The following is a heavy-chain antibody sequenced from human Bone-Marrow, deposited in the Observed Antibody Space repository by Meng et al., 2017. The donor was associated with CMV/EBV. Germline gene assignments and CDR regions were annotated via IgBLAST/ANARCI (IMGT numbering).Heavy chain of an antibody. CDR3: ASESATYLGGRIYYHGMDV. V-gene: IGHV4-34*01. J-gene: IGHJ6*01. CDR1: GGSFNAYY. CDR2: INHSGST. Sequence: SETLSLTCTVYGGSFNAYYYNWFRQAPGKGLEWIGEINHSGSTNYNPSLKSRVTISVDKSKNQFSLRLTSVTAADTAVYYCASESATYLGGRIYYHGMDVWGQGTMVTVSS. D-gene: IGHD1-26*01.